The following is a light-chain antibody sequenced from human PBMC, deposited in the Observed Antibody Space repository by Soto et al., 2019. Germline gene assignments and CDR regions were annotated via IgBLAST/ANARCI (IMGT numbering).Light chain of an antibody. Sequence: EIVLTQSPGTLSLSPGERATLSCRASQSVSSSYLAWYQQRPGQAPRLLIYGASTRATGIPDRFSGSGSGTDFSLTINRLEPEDFAVYYCQQYGMSPYTFGQGTKLEI. J-gene: IGKJ2*01. CDR2: GAS. CDR3: QQYGMSPYT. V-gene: IGKV3-20*01. CDR1: QSVSSSY.